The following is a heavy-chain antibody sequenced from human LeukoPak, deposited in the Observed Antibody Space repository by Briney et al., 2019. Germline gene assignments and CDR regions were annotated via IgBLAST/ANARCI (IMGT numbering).Heavy chain of an antibody. CDR2: IRSKAYGGTT. D-gene: IGHD3-22*01. CDR3: TRRLHYYDSSGYYYVSYFDY. Sequence: GGSLRLSCVASGFPFSSYWMTWVRQAPGKGLEWVSSIRSKAYGGTTEYAASVKGRFTISRDDSKSIAYLQMNSLKTEDTAVYYCTRRLHYYDSSGYYYVSYFDYWGQGTLVTVSS. CDR1: GFPFSSYW. J-gene: IGHJ4*02. V-gene: IGHV3-49*04.